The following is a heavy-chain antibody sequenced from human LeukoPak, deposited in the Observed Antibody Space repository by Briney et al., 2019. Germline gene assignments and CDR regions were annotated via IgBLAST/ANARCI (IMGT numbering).Heavy chain of an antibody. J-gene: IGHJ4*02. CDR3: ARMEGYSYSDY. CDR2: IIPIFGTT. CDR1: GGTFSSYA. Sequence: ASVKVSCKASGGTFSSYAISWVRQAPGRGLEWMGGIIPIFGTTNYAQKFQGRVTITADESTSTAYMELSSLRSEDTAVYYCARMEGYSYSDYWGQGTLVTVSS. D-gene: IGHD5-18*01. V-gene: IGHV1-69*13.